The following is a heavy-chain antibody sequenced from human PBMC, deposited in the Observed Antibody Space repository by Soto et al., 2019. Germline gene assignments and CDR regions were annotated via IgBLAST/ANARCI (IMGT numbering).Heavy chain of an antibody. Sequence: SEPLSLTCTVSGGSVNSGSYYWGWIRQPPGKGLEWIGYIYYSGSTNYNPSLKSRVTISVDTSKNQFSLKLSSVTAADTAVYYCARDRWIAATRWFDPWGQGTLVTVSS. CDR1: GGSVNSGSYY. J-gene: IGHJ5*02. CDR2: IYYSGST. CDR3: ARDRWIAATRWFDP. D-gene: IGHD6-13*01. V-gene: IGHV4-61*01.